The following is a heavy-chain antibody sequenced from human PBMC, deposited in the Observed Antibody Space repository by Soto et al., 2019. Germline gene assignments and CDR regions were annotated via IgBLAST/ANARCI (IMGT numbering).Heavy chain of an antibody. CDR1: GFTFRSYR. J-gene: IGHJ4*02. CDR3: ARGPYYYGSGSLDL. CDR2: IWYDGSNK. V-gene: IGHV3-33*01. Sequence: GRSLRRSCAAAGFTFRSYRIHWVRQAPGKGLEWVAVIWYDGSNKYYAGSVKGRFTISRDNSKNTLYLQMDSLRAEDTAVYYCARGPYYYGSGSLDLWGQGTLVTVSS. D-gene: IGHD3-10*01.